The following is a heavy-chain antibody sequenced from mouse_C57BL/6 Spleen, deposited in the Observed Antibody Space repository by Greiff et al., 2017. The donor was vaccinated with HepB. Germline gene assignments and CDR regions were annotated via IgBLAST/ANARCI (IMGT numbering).Heavy chain of an antibody. D-gene: IGHD1-1*01. CDR3: ARYYYGSSSFAY. Sequence: VHVKQSVAELVRPGASVKLSCTASGFNIKNTYMHWVKQRPEQGLEWIGRIDPANGNTKYAPKFQGKATITADTSSNTAYLPLSSLTSEDTAIYYWARYYYGSSSFAYWGQGTLVTVSA. J-gene: IGHJ3*01. CDR1: GFNIKNTY. CDR2: IDPANGNT. V-gene: IGHV14-3*01.